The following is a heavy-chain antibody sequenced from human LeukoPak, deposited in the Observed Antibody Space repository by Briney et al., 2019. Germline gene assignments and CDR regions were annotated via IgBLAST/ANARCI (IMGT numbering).Heavy chain of an antibody. Sequence: PGGSLRLSCAASGFTFSSYDMHRVRQPTGKGLEWVSGIGTTGDTYYPGSVKGRFTISRENAKNALYLQMNSLRAGDTAVYYCARGLYYYDSSGYYGDTFDIWGQGTMVIVSS. CDR1: GFTFSSYD. CDR2: IGTTGDT. D-gene: IGHD3-22*01. V-gene: IGHV3-13*04. CDR3: ARGLYYYDSSGYYGDTFDI. J-gene: IGHJ3*02.